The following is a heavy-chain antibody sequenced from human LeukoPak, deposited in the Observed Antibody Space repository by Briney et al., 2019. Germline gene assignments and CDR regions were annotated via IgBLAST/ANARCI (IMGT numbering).Heavy chain of an antibody. V-gene: IGHV4-59*08. CDR2: IYYSGST. CDR3: ARHEGYSYAFAY. CDR1: GGSISSYY. D-gene: IGHD5-18*01. J-gene: IGHJ4*02. Sequence: SETLSLACTVSGGSISSYYWSWIRQPPGKGLEWIGYIYYSGSTNYNPSLKSRLTISADTSKNQFSLKLSSVTAADTAVYFCARHEGYSYAFAYWGQGTLVTVSS.